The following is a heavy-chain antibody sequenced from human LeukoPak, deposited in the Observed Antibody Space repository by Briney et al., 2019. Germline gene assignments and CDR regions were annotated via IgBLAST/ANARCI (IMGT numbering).Heavy chain of an antibody. CDR3: ARPHSSSFYVVDY. D-gene: IGHD6-13*01. Sequence: ASMKVSCKASGYSLSDYYMHWVRQAPGQGLEWMGRIHPNSGSTNYAQNFQGRVTMTRDTSISTAYMELTRLRYDDTAVYYCARPHSSSFYVVDYWGQGTLVTVSS. CDR1: GYSLSDYY. J-gene: IGHJ4*02. CDR2: IHPNSGST. V-gene: IGHV1-2*06.